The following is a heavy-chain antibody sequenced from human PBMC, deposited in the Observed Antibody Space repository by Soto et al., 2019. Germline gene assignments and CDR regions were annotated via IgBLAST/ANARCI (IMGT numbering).Heavy chain of an antibody. J-gene: IGHJ6*02. Sequence: PGGSLRLSCAASGFTFSDYYMSWIRQAPGKGLEWVSYISSSGSTIYYADSVKGRFTISRDNAKNSLYLQMNSLRAEDTAVYYCEREWIVRGVSNNGVCGYGMDVWGRGNTVT. V-gene: IGHV3-11*01. CDR1: GFTFSDYY. CDR2: ISSSGSTI. CDR3: EREWIVRGVSNNGVCGYGMDV. D-gene: IGHD2-8*01.